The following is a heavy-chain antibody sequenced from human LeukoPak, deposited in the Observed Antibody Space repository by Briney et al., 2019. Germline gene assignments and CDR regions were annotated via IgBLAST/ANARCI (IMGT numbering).Heavy chain of an antibody. Sequence: SETLSLTCTVSGFSISSYYWGWIRQPPGKGLEWVGYIYYSGSTKYNPSLKRRVTTSVKTSNNNFSLKLSSVSAADTAVYYCARTGYELRWYYYYYMDVWGKGTTVTVS. J-gene: IGHJ6*03. CDR1: GFSISSYY. D-gene: IGHD5-12*01. CDR2: IYYSGST. V-gene: IGHV4-59*01. CDR3: ARTGYELRWYYYYYMDV.